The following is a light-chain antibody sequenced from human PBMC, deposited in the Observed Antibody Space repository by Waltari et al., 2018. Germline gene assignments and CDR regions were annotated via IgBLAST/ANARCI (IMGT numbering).Light chain of an antibody. CDR1: QSPLYSNGYNY. CDR2: VGS. V-gene: IGKV2-28*01. Sequence: DVVISQSQLPLPVSPGSPPSISCRPSQSPLYSNGYNYLDWYLQKPGQSPQLLIYVGSNRASGVPDRFSGSGSGTDFTLKISRVEAEDVGVYYCMQTLQTPLTFGPGTEVDIK. CDR3: MQTLQTPLT. J-gene: IGKJ3*01.